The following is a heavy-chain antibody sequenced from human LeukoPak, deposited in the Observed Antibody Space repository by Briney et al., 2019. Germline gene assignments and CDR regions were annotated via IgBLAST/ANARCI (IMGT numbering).Heavy chain of an antibody. CDR1: GFTFSNFA. CDR2: ISYDGDNE. CDR3: ARVRGGRSWYYYGMDV. J-gene: IGHJ6*02. V-gene: IGHV3-30-3*01. D-gene: IGHD3-16*01. Sequence: GGSLRLSCAASGFTFSNFAMHWVRQAPGKGLEWVAVISYDGDNEYYADSVKGQFTISRDNSKDRLYLQMNSLRPEDTAMYYCARVRGGRSWYYYGMDVWGRGTTVTVSS.